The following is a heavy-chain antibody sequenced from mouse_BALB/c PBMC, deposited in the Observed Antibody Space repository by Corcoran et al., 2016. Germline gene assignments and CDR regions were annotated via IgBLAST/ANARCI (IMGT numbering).Heavy chain of an antibody. CDR2: IYWDDYK. V-gene: IGHV8-12*01. Sequence: QVTLKESGPGILQPSQTLSLTCSFSGFSLSTSGMGVSWIRQPSGKGLEWLAHIYWDDYKRYNPSLKSRLTISKDTSSNQVFLKITSVDTADTATYYCARRAPFDTTASFDYWGQGTTLTVSS. D-gene: IGHD1-2*01. CDR1: GFSLSTSGMG. CDR3: ARRAPFDTTASFDY. J-gene: IGHJ2*01.